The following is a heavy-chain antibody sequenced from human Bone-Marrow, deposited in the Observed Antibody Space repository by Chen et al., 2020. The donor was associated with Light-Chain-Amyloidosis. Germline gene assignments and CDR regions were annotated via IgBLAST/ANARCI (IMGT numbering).Heavy chain of an antibody. J-gene: IGHJ4*02. D-gene: IGHD2-2*01. CDR3: TRGDCTSTSCFLDF. CDR2: IKSDGSAT. Sequence: EVQLVESGGGLVQPGGSLRLSCAASGFTFNDYWMHLVRQVPGKGLVWVARIKSDGSATNYADSVKGRFTVSRDNAKNTLYSQMKSLRAEDTAVYYCTRGDCTSTSCFLDFWGQGTLVTVSS. CDR1: GFTFNDYW. V-gene: IGHV3-74*01.